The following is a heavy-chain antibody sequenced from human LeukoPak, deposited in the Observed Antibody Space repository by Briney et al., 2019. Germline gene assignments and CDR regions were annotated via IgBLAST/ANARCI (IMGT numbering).Heavy chain of an antibody. Sequence: PGRSLRLSCAASGFTFSSYGMHWVRQAPGKGLEWVAVIWYDGSNKYYADSVKGRFTISRDNSKNTLYLQMNSLRAEDTAVYYCARGKQWLVGLLDYWGQGTLVTASS. J-gene: IGHJ4*02. CDR1: GFTFSSYG. D-gene: IGHD6-19*01. V-gene: IGHV3-33*01. CDR3: ARGKQWLVGLLDY. CDR2: IWYDGSNK.